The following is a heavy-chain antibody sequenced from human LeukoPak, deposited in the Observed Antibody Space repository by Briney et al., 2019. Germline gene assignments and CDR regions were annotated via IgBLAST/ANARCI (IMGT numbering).Heavy chain of an antibody. D-gene: IGHD4-17*01. CDR1: GLTFSSYA. J-gene: IGHJ5*02. V-gene: IGHV3-30*04. Sequence: GGSLRLSCAASGLTFSSYAMHWVRQAPGKGLEWVAVISYDGSNKYYADSVKGRFTISRDNSKNTLYLQMNSLRAEDTAVYYCASLPGLYGDYVGKNWFDPWGQGTLVTVSS. CDR3: ASLPGLYGDYVGKNWFDP. CDR2: ISYDGSNK.